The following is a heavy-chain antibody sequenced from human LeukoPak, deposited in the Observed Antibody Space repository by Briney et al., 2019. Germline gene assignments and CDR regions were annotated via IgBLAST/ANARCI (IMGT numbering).Heavy chain of an antibody. V-gene: IGHV4-34*01. CDR2: MNHSGSA. Sequence: SETLSLTCAVYGGSFSGYYWTWIRQLPGKGLEWIGEMNHSGSANYNPSLKSRVTISVDTSKNQFSLKLSSVTAADTAVYYCARHSVQGIAAAGTNYRGQGTLVTVSS. CDR3: ARHSVQGIAAAGTNY. CDR1: GGSFSGYY. D-gene: IGHD6-13*01. J-gene: IGHJ4*02.